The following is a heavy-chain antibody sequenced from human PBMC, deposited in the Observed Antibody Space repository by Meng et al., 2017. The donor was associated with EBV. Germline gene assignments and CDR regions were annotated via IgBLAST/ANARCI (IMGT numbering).Heavy chain of an antibody. CDR3: ARESSGSGWSFDI. J-gene: IGHJ4*02. CDR2: INNVNGDT. V-gene: IGHV1-18*01. Sequence: QVQVVQSGGEVXXXXXSXKVXCKTSGYMFAKYGIHWVRQAPGHGLEWLGWINNVNGDTNYAQKFQDRVTMTTDTSTTTVTMELRSLRYDDTAEYYWARESSGSGWSFDIWGQGTLVTVSS. D-gene: IGHD6-19*01. CDR1: GYMFAKYG.